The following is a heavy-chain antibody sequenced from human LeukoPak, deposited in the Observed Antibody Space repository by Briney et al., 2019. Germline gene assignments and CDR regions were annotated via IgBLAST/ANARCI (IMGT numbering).Heavy chain of an antibody. CDR1: GYTFTSYY. V-gene: IGHV1-24*01. D-gene: IGHD5-24*01. CDR3: ATDLFSEMATITWVNY. J-gene: IGHJ4*02. Sequence: VASVKVSCKASGYTFTSYYMHWVRQAPGKGLEWMGGFDPEDGETIYAQKFQGRVTMTEDTSTDTAYMELSSLRSEDTAVYYCATDLFSEMATITWVNYWGQGTLVTVSS. CDR2: FDPEDGET.